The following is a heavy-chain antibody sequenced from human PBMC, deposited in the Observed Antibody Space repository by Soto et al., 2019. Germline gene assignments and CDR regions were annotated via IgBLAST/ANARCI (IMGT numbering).Heavy chain of an antibody. D-gene: IGHD1-26*01. Sequence: EVQLVESGGGLVKPGGSLTLSCAASGFSFSGGWMSWVRQAAGKGLEWVGRIKSKIDGGTTDYAAPVKGRFTISRDDSKSTLYLQMSSLKTEVTAIYYCTTDEWEWGQGTLVTVSS. V-gene: IGHV3-15*05. CDR3: TTDEWE. J-gene: IGHJ4*02. CDR2: IKSKIDGGTT. CDR1: GFSFSGGW.